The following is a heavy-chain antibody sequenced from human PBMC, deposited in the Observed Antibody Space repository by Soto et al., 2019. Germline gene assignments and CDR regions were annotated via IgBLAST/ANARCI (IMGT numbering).Heavy chain of an antibody. J-gene: IGHJ6*02. V-gene: IGHV5-51*01. CDR3: ARFGDILTGYSHGMDV. D-gene: IGHD3-9*01. CDR2: IYPGDSDA. Sequence: GDSLKISCKGSGYRFTTYWIGWVRPIPGKGLEWMGIIYPGDSDARYSPSFQGQVTISADKSISTAYLQWSSLKASDTAMYYCARFGDILTGYSHGMDVWGQGTTVTVSS. CDR1: GYRFTTYW.